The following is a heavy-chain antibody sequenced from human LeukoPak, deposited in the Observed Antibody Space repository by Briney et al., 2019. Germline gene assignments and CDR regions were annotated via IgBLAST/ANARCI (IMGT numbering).Heavy chain of an antibody. D-gene: IGHD6-19*01. CDR1: GYTFTSYG. CDR3: ARKGSCGWAFDY. Sequence: GASVKVSCKASGYTFTSYGISWVRQAPGQGLEWMGWISAYNGSTNYAQKLQGRVTMTTDTATSTAYMELRSLRSDDTSVYYCARKGSCGWAFDYWGQGTLVTVSS. V-gene: IGHV1-18*01. J-gene: IGHJ4*02. CDR2: ISAYNGST.